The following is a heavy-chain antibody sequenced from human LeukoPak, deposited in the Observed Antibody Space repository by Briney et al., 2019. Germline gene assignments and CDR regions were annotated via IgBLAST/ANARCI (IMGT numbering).Heavy chain of an antibody. Sequence: SETLSLTCAVYGGSFSGYYWSWIHQPPGKGLEWIGEINHSGSTNYNPSLKSRVTISVDTSKNQFSLKLSSVTAVDTAVYYCARATLWDSSGYYYPNFDYWGQGTLVTVSS. CDR3: ARATLWDSSGYYYPNFDY. CDR1: GGSFSGYY. V-gene: IGHV4-34*01. CDR2: INHSGST. D-gene: IGHD3-22*01. J-gene: IGHJ4*02.